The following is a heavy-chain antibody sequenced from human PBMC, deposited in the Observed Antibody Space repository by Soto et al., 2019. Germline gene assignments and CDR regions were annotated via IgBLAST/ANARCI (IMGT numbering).Heavy chain of an antibody. CDR3: HGYSSGWYFFSSSYYYMDV. J-gene: IGHJ6*03. D-gene: IGHD6-19*01. V-gene: IGHV1-8*01. CDR1: GYTFTSYD. CDR2: MNPNSGNT. Sequence: ASVKVSCKASGYTFTSYDINWVRQATGQGLEWMGWMNPNSGNTGYAQKFQGRVTMTRNTSISTAYMELSSLRSEDTAVYYCHGYSSGWYFFSSSYYYMDVWGKGTTVTVS.